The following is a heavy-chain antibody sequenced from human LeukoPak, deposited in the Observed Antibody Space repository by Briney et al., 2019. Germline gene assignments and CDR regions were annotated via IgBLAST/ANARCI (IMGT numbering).Heavy chain of an antibody. V-gene: IGHV3-7*01. CDR2: IKQDGSEK. CDR3: ARDSSGWYGDVGYYYYYMDV. D-gene: IGHD6-19*01. Sequence: PGGSLRLSCAASGFTFSSYWMSWVRQAPGKGLEWVANIKQDGSEKYYVDSVKGRFTISRDNAKNSLYLQLNSLRAEDTAVYYCARDSSGWYGDVGYYYYYMDVWGKGTTVTVSS. CDR1: GFTFSSYW. J-gene: IGHJ6*03.